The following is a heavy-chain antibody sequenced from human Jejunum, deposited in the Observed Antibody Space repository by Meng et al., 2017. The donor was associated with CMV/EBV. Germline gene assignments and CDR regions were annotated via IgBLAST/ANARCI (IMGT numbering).Heavy chain of an antibody. CDR3: ARNARGSGY. CDR1: GFTFSTYW. Sequence: LRISCAASGFTFSTYWMTWVRQAPGKGLEWVANIKQDGSEKYYVDSVKGRFTISRDNAKNSLFLQMNSLRAEDTAMYYCARNARGSGYWGQGTLVTVSS. CDR2: IKQDGSEK. D-gene: IGHD3-10*01. V-gene: IGHV3-7*01. J-gene: IGHJ4*02.